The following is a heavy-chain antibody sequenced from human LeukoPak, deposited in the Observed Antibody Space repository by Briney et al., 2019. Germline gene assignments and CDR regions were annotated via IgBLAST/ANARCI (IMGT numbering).Heavy chain of an antibody. CDR1: GFTFSTFA. CDR3: ATYRQVLLPFES. V-gene: IGHV3-23*01. D-gene: IGHD2-8*02. CDR2: IFPSGGEI. J-gene: IGHJ4*02. Sequence: GGSLRLSCAASGFTFSTFAMIWVRQPPGKGLEWVSSIFPSGGEIHYADSVRGRFTITRDNSKSTLSLQMNSLRAEDTAIYYCATYRQVLLPFESWGQGTLVTVSS.